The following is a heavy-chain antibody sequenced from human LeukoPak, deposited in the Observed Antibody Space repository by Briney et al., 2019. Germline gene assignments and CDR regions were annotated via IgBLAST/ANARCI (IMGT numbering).Heavy chain of an antibody. J-gene: IGHJ5*02. CDR1: GYTFTGYY. CDR3: ARDGPWRFPKPFDP. V-gene: IGHV1-69*05. D-gene: IGHD3-3*01. Sequence: SVKVSCKASGYTFTGYYMHWVRQAPGQGLGWMGGIIPIFGTANYAQRFQGRVTITTDESTSTAYMELSSLRSEDTAVYYCARDGPWRFPKPFDPWGQGTLVTVSS. CDR2: IIPIFGTA.